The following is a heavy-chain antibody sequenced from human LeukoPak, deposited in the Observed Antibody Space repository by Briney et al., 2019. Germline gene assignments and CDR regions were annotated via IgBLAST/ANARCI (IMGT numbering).Heavy chain of an antibody. CDR1: GFTFSSYG. CDR3: AKEMSAAARKKAYYYGMDV. D-gene: IGHD6-13*01. CDR2: IWYDGSNK. J-gene: IGHJ6*02. V-gene: IGHV3-33*06. Sequence: GGSLRLSCAASGFTFSSYGMHWVRQAPGKGLEWVAVIWYDGSNKYYADSVKGRFTISRDNSKNTLYLQMNSLRAEDTAVYYCAKEMSAAARKKAYYYGMDVWGQGTTVTVSS.